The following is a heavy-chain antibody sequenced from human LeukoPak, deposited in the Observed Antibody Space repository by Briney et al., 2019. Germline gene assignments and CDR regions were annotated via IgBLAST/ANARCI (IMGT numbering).Heavy chain of an antibody. J-gene: IGHJ3*02. CDR2: ISWNSGSI. Sequence: PGGSLRLSCAASGFTFDDYAMHWVRPAPGKGLEWVSGISWNSGSIGYANSAKGRFTISRDNAKNSLYLQMNSLRAEDTALYYCAKDWGMAAAGTSYAFDIWGQGTMVTVSS. CDR1: GFTFDDYA. V-gene: IGHV3-9*01. D-gene: IGHD6-13*01. CDR3: AKDWGMAAAGTSYAFDI.